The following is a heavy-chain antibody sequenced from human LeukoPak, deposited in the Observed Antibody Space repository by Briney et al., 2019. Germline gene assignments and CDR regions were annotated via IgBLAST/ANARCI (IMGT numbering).Heavy chain of an antibody. CDR1: GFTFSTYW. CDR2: IYTSGST. D-gene: IGHD3-22*01. Sequence: PGGSLRLSCAASGFTFSTYWMTWIRQPAGKGLEWIGRIYTSGSTNYNPSLKSRVTMSVDTSKNRFSLKLSSVTAADTAVYYCARDLGGYFPFDYWGQGTLVTVSS. J-gene: IGHJ4*02. CDR3: ARDLGGYFPFDY. V-gene: IGHV4-4*07.